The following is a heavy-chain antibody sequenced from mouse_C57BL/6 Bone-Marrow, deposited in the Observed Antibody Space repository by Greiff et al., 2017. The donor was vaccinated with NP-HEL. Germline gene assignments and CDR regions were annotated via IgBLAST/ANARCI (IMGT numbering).Heavy chain of an antibody. CDR2: IYPRDGSP. V-gene: IGHV1-85*01. Sequence: VQLQQSGPELVKPGASVKLSCKASGYTFTSYDINWVKQRPGQGLEWIGWIYPRDGSPKYNEKFKGKATLTVDTSSSTAYMELHSLTSEDSAVYFCADDYDDGVAYWGQGTLVTVSA. CDR1: GYTFTSYD. J-gene: IGHJ3*01. D-gene: IGHD2-4*01. CDR3: ADDYDDGVAY.